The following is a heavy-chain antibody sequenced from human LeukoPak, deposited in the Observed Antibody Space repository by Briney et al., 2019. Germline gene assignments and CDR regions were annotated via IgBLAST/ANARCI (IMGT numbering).Heavy chain of an antibody. CDR3: ARAVEGIVLMVYAELDLDYGMDV. V-gene: IGHV1-18*01. J-gene: IGHJ6*02. Sequence: GASVKVSCKASGYTFTSYGISWVRQAPGQGLEWMGWISAYNGNTNYAQKLQGRVTMTTDTSTSTAYMELSSLRSEDTAVYYCARAVEGIVLMVYAELDLDYGMDVWGQGTTVTVSS. CDR2: ISAYNGNT. D-gene: IGHD2-8*01. CDR1: GYTFTSYG.